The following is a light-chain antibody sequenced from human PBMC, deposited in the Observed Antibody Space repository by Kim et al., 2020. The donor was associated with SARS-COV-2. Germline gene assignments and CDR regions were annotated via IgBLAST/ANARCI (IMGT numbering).Light chain of an antibody. V-gene: IGKV1-6*01. CDR1: HDLGDD. CDR2: DAS. J-gene: IGKJ1*01. CDR3: FQDAHYPWT. Sequence: TQMTQSPSALAASVGDRVTITCRASHDLGDDLAWYQQKPGKAPKLLIYDASILHAGFPSRFSGSGSGTTFTLTITSLQPEDFATYFCFQDAHYPWTFGLGTKVDIK.